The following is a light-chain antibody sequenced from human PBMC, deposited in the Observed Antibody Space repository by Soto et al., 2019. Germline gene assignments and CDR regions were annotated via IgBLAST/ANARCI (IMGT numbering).Light chain of an antibody. CDR1: QSVSSSY. CDR2: GAS. Sequence: EIVLTQSPGTLSLSPGERATLSCRASQSVSSSYLAWYQQKPGQAPRLLIYGASSRATGIPDRFSGSGSGTAFPLTISRLEPEDFAVYYCQQYGSSRRTFGQGTKVEIK. J-gene: IGKJ1*01. CDR3: QQYGSSRRT. V-gene: IGKV3-20*01.